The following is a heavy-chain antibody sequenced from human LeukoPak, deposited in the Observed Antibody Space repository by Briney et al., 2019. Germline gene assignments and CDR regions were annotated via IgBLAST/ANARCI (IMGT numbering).Heavy chain of an antibody. D-gene: IGHD3-3*01. CDR1: GGSISSYY. Sequence: SETLSLTCTVSGGSISSYYWSWIRQPPGKGLEWIGYIYYSGSTNYNPSLKSRVTISVDTSKNQFSLKLSSVTAADTAVYYCASFPYDFWSGYPHWWGQGTLVTVSS. CDR2: IYYSGST. J-gene: IGHJ4*02. CDR3: ASFPYDFWSGYPHW. V-gene: IGHV4-59*01.